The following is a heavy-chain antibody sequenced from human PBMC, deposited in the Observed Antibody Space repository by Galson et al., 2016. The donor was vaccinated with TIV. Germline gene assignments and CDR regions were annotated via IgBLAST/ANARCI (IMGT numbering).Heavy chain of an antibody. D-gene: IGHD3-10*01. CDR3: AKDERLGSYFDY. J-gene: IGHJ4*02. V-gene: IGHV3-23*01. Sequence: SLRLSCAASGFTFSSYTFHWVRQTPGKGLEWVSGISSGGASTYYADSVKGRFTISRDNSKNTVYLQVNSLRDEDTAVYYCAKDERLGSYFDYWGQGTLVTVSS. CDR1: GFTFSSYT. CDR2: ISSGGAST.